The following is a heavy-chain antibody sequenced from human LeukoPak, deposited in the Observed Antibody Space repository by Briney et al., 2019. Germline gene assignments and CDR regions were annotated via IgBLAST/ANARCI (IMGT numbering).Heavy chain of an antibody. J-gene: IGHJ4*02. CDR1: GFTFSSYG. D-gene: IGHD3-9*01. CDR2: IKQDGSEK. CDR3: ARRIRYRLRYFDY. V-gene: IGHV3-7*01. Sequence: GGSLRLSCAASGFTFSSYGMPWVRQAPGKGLEWVANIKQDGSEKYYVDSVKGRFTISRDNAKNSLYLQMNSLRAEDTAVYYCARRIRYRLRYFDYWGQGTLVAVSS.